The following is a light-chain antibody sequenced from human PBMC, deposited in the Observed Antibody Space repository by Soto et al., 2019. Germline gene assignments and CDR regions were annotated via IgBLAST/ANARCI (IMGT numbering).Light chain of an antibody. CDR2: AAS. V-gene: IGKV3D-20*01. Sequence: EIVLTQSPATLSLSPGDTATLSCGASQSVTNNYLAWYQQKPGLAPRLLMYAASTRATGIPDRFRGSGSGTDFTLTISCLEAEDFAVYYCQQYDRSPFTFGPGTKVDIK. CDR3: QQYDRSPFT. J-gene: IGKJ3*01. CDR1: QSVTNNY.